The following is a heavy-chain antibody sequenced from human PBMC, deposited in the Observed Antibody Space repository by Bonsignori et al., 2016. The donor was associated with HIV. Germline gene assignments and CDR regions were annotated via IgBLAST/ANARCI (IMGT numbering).Heavy chain of an antibody. V-gene: IGHV3-74*01. J-gene: IGHJ4*02. CDR3: ARGPTYYDFWSGYFDY. D-gene: IGHD3-3*01. Sequence: VRQAPGKGLVWVSRINSDGSSTGYADSVKGRFTISRDNAKNTLYLQMNSLRAEDTAVYYCARGPTYYDFWSGYFDYWGQGSLVTVSS. CDR2: INSDGSST.